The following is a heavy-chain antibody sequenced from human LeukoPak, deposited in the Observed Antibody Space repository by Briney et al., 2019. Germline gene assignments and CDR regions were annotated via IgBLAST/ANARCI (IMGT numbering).Heavy chain of an antibody. V-gene: IGHV4-31*03. J-gene: IGHJ4*02. D-gene: IGHD6-6*01. CDR1: GGSISSGGYY. CDR2: IYCSGST. Sequence: SQTLSLTCTVSGGSISSGGYYWSWIRQHPGKGLEWIGYIYCSGSTYYNPSLKSRVTISVDTSKNQFSLKLSSVTAADTAVYYCARDSSSSGFDYWGQGTLVTVSS. CDR3: ARDSSSSGFDY.